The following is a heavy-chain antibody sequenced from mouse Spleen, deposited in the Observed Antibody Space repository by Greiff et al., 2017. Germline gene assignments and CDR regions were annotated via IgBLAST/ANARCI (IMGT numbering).Heavy chain of an antibody. CDR1: GFTFSSYA. CDR2: INSNGGST. Sequence: EVKLVESGGGLVKPGGSLKLSCAASGFTFSSYAMSWVRQTPEKRLEWVAAINSNGGSTYYPDTVKDRFTISRDNAKNTLYLQMSSLRSEDTALYYCARRGYSNYVRFAYWGQGTLVTVSA. J-gene: IGHJ3*01. D-gene: IGHD2-5*01. V-gene: IGHV5-6-2*01. CDR3: ARRGYSNYVRFAY.